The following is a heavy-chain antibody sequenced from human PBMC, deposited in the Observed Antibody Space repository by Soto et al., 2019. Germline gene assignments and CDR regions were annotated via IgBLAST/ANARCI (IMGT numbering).Heavy chain of an antibody. CDR2: IIPIFGTA. Sequence: ASVKVSCKASGGTFSSYAISWVRQAPGQGLEWMGGIIPIFGTASYAQKFQGRVTITADKSTSTAYMELSSLRSEDTAVYYCARVDRLGSSYPLVDFLGGMDVWGQGTTVTVSS. D-gene: IGHD5-18*01. V-gene: IGHV1-69*06. J-gene: IGHJ6*02. CDR3: ARVDRLGSSYPLVDFLGGMDV. CDR1: GGTFSSYA.